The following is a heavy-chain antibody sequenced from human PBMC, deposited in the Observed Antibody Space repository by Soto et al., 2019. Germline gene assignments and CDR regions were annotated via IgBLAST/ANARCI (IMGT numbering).Heavy chain of an antibody. CDR3: ATIPSPYYYDSSGYLSDY. D-gene: IGHD3-22*01. CDR1: GYTLTELS. V-gene: IGHV1-24*01. CDR2: FDPEDGET. J-gene: IGHJ4*02. Sequence: ASVKVSCKVSGYTLTELSMHWVRQAPGKGLEWMGGFDPEDGETIYAQKFQGRVTMTEDTSTDTAYMELSSLRSEDTAVYYCATIPSPYYYDSSGYLSDYWGQGTLVTVSS.